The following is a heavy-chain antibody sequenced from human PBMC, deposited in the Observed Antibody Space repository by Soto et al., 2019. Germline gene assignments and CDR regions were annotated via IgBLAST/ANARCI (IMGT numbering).Heavy chain of an antibody. V-gene: IGHV3-49*03. CDR2: IRSKAYGGTT. CDR3: TASCSGGSCYYPPYYYYYYMDV. Sequence: GGSLRLSCTASGFTFGDYAMSWFRQAPGKGLEWVGFIRSKAYGGTTEYAASVKGRFTISRDDSKSIAYLQMNSLKTEDTAVYYCTASCSGGSCYYPPYYYYYYMDVWGKGTTVTVSS. D-gene: IGHD2-15*01. CDR1: GFTFGDYA. J-gene: IGHJ6*03.